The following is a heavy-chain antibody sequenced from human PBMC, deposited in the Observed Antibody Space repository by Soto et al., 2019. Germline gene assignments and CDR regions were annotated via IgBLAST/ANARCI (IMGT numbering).Heavy chain of an antibody. CDR1: GFTFSSYG. CDR2: IWYDGSNK. V-gene: IGHV3-33*01. J-gene: IGHJ4*02. CDR3: ARDQQWLVRFYFDF. D-gene: IGHD6-19*01. Sequence: GGSLRLSCAASGFTFSSYGMHWVRQAPGKGLEWVAVIWYDGSNKYYADSVKGRFTISRDNSKNTLYLQMNSLRAEDTAVYYCARDQQWLVRFYFDFWGQGTLVTVS.